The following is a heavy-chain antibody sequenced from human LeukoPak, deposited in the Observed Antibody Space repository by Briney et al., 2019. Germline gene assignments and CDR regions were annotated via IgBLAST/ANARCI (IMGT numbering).Heavy chain of an antibody. CDR3: ARVSPNTVTTLQYFDY. Sequence: GGSLRLSCAASGFTFSSYSMNWVRQAPGKGLEWVSYISRSSSTIYYADSVKGRFTISRDNAKNSVYLQMNGLRAEDTAVYYCARVSPNTVTTLQYFDYWGQGTLVTVSS. J-gene: IGHJ4*02. D-gene: IGHD4-17*01. CDR2: ISRSSSTI. CDR1: GFTFSSYS. V-gene: IGHV3-48*01.